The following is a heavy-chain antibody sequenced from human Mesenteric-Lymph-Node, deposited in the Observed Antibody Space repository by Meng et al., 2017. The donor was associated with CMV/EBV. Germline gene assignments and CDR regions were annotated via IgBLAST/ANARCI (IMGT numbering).Heavy chain of an antibody. J-gene: IGHJ6*02. CDR1: GFTVSSNY. CDR3: ARPSFRSGYYYYGMDV. CDR2: IYSGGST. Sequence: GGSLRPSCAASGFTVSSNYMSWVRQAPGKGLEWVSVIYSGGSTYYADSVKGRFTISRDNSKNTLYLQMNSLRAEDTAVYYCARPSFRSGYYYYGMDVWGQGTTVTVSS. V-gene: IGHV3-53*01. D-gene: IGHD3-3*01.